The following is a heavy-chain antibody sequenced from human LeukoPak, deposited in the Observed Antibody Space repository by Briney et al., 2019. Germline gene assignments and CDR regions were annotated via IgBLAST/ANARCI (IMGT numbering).Heavy chain of an antibody. CDR2: INPNSGGT. J-gene: IGHJ4*02. CDR3: ARDFGDSSGYLVDN. CDR1: GYTFTGCY. V-gene: IGHV1-2*02. Sequence: ASVKVSCKASGYTFTGCYIHWVRQAPGQGLEWMGWINPNSGGTNYAQKFQGRVTMTRDTSISTAYMELSRLRSDDTAVYYCARDFGDSSGYLVDNWGQGTLVTVS. D-gene: IGHD3-22*01.